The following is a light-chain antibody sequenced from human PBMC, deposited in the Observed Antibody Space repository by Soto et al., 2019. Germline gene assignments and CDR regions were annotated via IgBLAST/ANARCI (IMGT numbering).Light chain of an antibody. V-gene: IGLV2-14*01. CDR3: GSYTSSSPYV. Sequence: QSALTQPASVSGSPGQSITISCTGTSSDVGGYNYVSWYQQHPGKAPKLMIYDVSNRPSGVSNRFSGSKSGNTASLTISALQAEDEADYYCGSYTSSSPYVFGTGTKLTVL. J-gene: IGLJ1*01. CDR1: SSDVGGYNY. CDR2: DVS.